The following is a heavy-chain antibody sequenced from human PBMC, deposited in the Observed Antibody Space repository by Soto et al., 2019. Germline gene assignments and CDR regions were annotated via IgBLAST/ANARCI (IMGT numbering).Heavy chain of an antibody. Sequence: GESLKISCKRSVYMFPKYFSNWVRQIPGKGLEWMGRIDHSDSWTNYSPSFQGHVTISLDPTISTAYLQCSGLKASETAMYFSTRQLARIAAEVDVWGQGTAVTVSS. V-gene: IGHV5-10-1*01. D-gene: IGHD6-13*01. CDR1: VYMFPKYF. CDR3: TRQLARIAAEVDV. J-gene: IGHJ6*02. CDR2: IDHSDSWT.